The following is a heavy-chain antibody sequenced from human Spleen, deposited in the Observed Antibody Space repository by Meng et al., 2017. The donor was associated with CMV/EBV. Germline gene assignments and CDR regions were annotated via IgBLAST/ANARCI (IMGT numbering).Heavy chain of an antibody. Sequence: SGVTFSSYSMNWVRQAPGKGLEWVASISSSSSYIYYADSVKGRFTISRDNAKNSLYLQMNSLRAEDTAVYYCARGGYYYDSSGYSDYWGQGTLVTVSS. CDR2: ISSSSSYI. V-gene: IGHV3-21*01. CDR1: GVTFSSYS. J-gene: IGHJ4*02. D-gene: IGHD3-22*01. CDR3: ARGGYYYDSSGYSDY.